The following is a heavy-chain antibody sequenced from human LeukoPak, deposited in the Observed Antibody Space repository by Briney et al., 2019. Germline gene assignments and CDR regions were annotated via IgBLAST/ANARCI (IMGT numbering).Heavy chain of an antibody. CDR3: AREPCSGGSCGFVDV. CDR1: GGSVSSGSYY. CDR2: IFYSGST. D-gene: IGHD2-15*01. J-gene: IGHJ6*04. Sequence: SETLSLTCTVSGGSVSSGSYYWSWIRQPPGKGLEWIGYIFYSGSTNYNPSLKSRVTISVDTSKNHFSLKLSSVTAADTAVYYCAREPCSGGSCGFVDVRGKGTTVTVSS. V-gene: IGHV4-61*03.